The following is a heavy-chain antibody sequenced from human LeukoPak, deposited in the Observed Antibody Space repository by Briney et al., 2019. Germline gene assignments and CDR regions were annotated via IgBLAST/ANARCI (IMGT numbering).Heavy chain of an antibody. Sequence: GGSLRLSCAASGFTFSSYSVNWVRQAPGKGLEWVSSISSGSSYIYYPDSVMGRFTISRDNANNSLYLQMNSLRAEDTAVYYCARHVVAVGFDYWGQGTLVTVSS. CDR2: ISSGSSYI. J-gene: IGHJ4*02. CDR1: GFTFSSYS. CDR3: ARHVVAVGFDY. D-gene: IGHD3-22*01. V-gene: IGHV3-21*01.